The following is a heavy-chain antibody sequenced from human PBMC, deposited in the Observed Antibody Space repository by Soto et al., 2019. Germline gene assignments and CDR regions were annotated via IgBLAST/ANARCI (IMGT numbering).Heavy chain of an antibody. V-gene: IGHV4-31*03. Sequence: QVQLQESGPGLVKPSQTLSLTCTVSGGSISSGGYYWSWIRQHPGKGLEWIGYIYYSGSTYYNPSLTIRVTISVDTSKNQFSLKLSSVTAADTAVYYCARSRYCSGGSCAKYYFDYWGQGTLVTVSS. D-gene: IGHD2-15*01. J-gene: IGHJ4*02. CDR3: ARSRYCSGGSCAKYYFDY. CDR2: IYYSGST. CDR1: GGSISSGGYY.